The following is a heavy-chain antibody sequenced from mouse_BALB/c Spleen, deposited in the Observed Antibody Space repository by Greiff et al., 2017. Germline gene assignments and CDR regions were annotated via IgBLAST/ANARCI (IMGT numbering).Heavy chain of an antibody. V-gene: IGHV14-3*02. J-gene: IGHJ2*01. D-gene: IGHD3-1*01. CDR1: GFNIKDTY. Sequence: VHVKQSGAELVKPGASVKLSCTASGFNIKDTYMHWVKQRPEQGLEWIGRIDPANGNTKYDPKFQGKATITADTSSNTAYLQLSSLTSEDTAVYYCADGQGGYFDYWGQGTTLTVSS. CDR2: IDPANGNT. CDR3: ADGQGGYFDY.